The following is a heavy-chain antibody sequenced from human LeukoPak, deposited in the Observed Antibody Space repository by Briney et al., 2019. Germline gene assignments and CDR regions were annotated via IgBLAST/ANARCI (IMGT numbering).Heavy chain of an antibody. D-gene: IGHD5-24*01. CDR2: IKEDGSEK. J-gene: IGHJ4*02. Sequence: GGSLRLSCAASGFTFSAFWMTWVRQAPGKGLEWVASIKEDGSEKFYVDSVKGRFTISRDNAKKSLYLQMNTLTAEDAAVYYCARGRDNVYWGQGTLVTVSS. V-gene: IGHV3-7*04. CDR3: ARGRDNVY. CDR1: GFTFSAFW.